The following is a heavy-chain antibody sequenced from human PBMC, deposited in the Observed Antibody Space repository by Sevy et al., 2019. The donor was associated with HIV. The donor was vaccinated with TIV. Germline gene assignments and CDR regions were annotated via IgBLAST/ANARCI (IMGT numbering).Heavy chain of an antibody. Sequence: ASVKVSCKVSGYTLTKLAMHWARQAPGKGLEWMGTFDPEDVETIYAQKFQGRVTMTEDTSIDTAYMELSSLRSEDTAVFYCAITKDYYYNSGSPFDYWGQGTLVTVSS. D-gene: IGHD3-22*01. CDR1: GYTLTKLA. V-gene: IGHV1-24*01. J-gene: IGHJ4*02. CDR3: AITKDYYYNSGSPFDY. CDR2: FDPEDVET.